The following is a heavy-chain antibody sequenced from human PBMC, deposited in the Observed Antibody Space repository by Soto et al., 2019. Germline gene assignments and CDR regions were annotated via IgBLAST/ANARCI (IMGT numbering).Heavy chain of an antibody. CDR1: GNTFIHHW. J-gene: IGHJ6*02. CDR2: IYPGDSDT. D-gene: IGHD5-12*01. CDR3: ARTATFSLGFYYYGMDV. Sequence: VGTLKTSCKCPGNTFIHHWIGCVLQVPVRVLEWMGIIYPGDSDTRYSPSFEGQVTISADWSISTAYLQWSSLKASDTAIYYCARTATFSLGFYYYGMDVWGQGTTVTVSS. V-gene: IGHV5-51*01.